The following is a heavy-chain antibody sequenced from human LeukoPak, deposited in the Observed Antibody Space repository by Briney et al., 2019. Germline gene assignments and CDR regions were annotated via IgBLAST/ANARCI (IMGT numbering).Heavy chain of an antibody. V-gene: IGHV3-21*01. CDR1: GFTFSSYA. CDR3: ARGGAYSSSWYDY. D-gene: IGHD6-13*01. J-gene: IGHJ4*02. CDR2: ISSSSSYI. Sequence: GGSLRLSCAASGFTFSSYAMSWVRQAPGKGLEWVSSISSSSSYIYYADSVKGRFTISRDNAKNSLYLQMNSLRAEDTAVYYCARGGAYSSSWYDYWGQGTLVTVSS.